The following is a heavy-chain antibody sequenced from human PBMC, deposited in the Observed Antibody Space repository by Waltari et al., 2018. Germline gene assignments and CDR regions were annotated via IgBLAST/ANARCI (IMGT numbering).Heavy chain of an antibody. Sequence: QVHLQQWGEGLLKPSATLSLTCAVYGGSFSDSYWSWIRQPPGKGLEWIWEIKHSGNTNYNPSLKSRVTTSVDTSKTPFSLKVTSVTAADTAVYYCARRRSLPHPYYFDYWGQGTLVTVSS. CDR3: ARRRSLPHPYYFDY. V-gene: IGHV4-34*01. CDR2: IKHSGNT. CDR1: GGSFSDSY. J-gene: IGHJ4*02.